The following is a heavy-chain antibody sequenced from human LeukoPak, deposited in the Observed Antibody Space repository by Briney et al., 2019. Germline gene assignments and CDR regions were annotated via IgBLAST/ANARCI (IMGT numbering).Heavy chain of an antibody. Sequence: GESLKISCKGSGYSFTSYWIGWVRQMPGKGLEWMGIIYPGDSDTRYSPSFQGQVTISADKSISTAYLQWSSLKASDTAMYYCARQGGVDHGHYYYYYMDVWGKGTTVTVSS. CDR3: ARQGGVDHGHYYYYYMDV. V-gene: IGHV5-51*01. D-gene: IGHD3-16*01. CDR1: GYSFTSYW. CDR2: IYPGDSDT. J-gene: IGHJ6*03.